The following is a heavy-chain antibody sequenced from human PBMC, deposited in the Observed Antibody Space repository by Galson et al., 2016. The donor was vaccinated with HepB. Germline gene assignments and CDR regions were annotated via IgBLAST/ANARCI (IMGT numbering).Heavy chain of an antibody. CDR2: IRSKAYGGTI. V-gene: IGHV3-49*04. D-gene: IGHD1-1*01. J-gene: IGHJ6*02. Sequence: SLRLSCAASGLTFGDYALSWVRQAPGKGLEWVGFIRSKAYGGTIEYAASVKGRFTISRDDSKSIAYLQMNSLKTEATAVYYCGTTIYYYYGMDVWGQGTTVTVSS. CDR1: GLTFGDYA. CDR3: GTTIYYYYGMDV.